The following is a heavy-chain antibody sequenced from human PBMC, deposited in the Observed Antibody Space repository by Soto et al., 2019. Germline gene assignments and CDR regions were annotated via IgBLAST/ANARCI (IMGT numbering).Heavy chain of an antibody. CDR2: FYYSGST. Sequence: PSETLSLTCTVSGGSISTGGYYWNWIRQHPGKGLEWIGYFYYSGSTYYNPSLKSRVNISVDTSKNQFSLKLSSVTAADTAVYYCARDRGFGELLEYYYYGMDVWGQGTTVTVSS. J-gene: IGHJ6*02. V-gene: IGHV4-31*03. D-gene: IGHD3-10*01. CDR1: GGSISTGGYY. CDR3: ARDRGFGELLEYYYYGMDV.